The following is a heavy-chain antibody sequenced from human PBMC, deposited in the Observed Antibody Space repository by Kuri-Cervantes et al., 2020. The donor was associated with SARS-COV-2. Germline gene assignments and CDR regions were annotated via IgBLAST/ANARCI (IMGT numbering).Heavy chain of an antibody. J-gene: IGHJ3*02. D-gene: IGHD3-3*01. CDR1: GFTFSSYA. CDR3: AAEGLLLDAFDI. V-gene: IGHV3-30-3*01. Sequence: LALTCAASGFTFSSYAMHWVPQAPGKGLEWVAVISYDGSNKYYADSVKGRFTISRDNSKKTLYLQMNSLRAEDTAVYYCAAEGLLLDAFDIWGQGTMVTVSS. CDR2: ISYDGSNK.